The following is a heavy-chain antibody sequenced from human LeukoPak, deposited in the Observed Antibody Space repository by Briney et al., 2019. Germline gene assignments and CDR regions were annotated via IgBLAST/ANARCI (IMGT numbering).Heavy chain of an antibody. Sequence: PGGSLRLSCEASGFTFSTYWMHWVRHAPGKGLGWVSRAKSDGSGTRYADSVTGRFTLSRDNARNTLYLQMNSLSAEDTAVYYCTRDFGFEQAFDIWGQGTMVAVSS. CDR2: AKSDGSGT. V-gene: IGHV3-74*01. CDR1: GFTFSTYW. CDR3: TRDFGFEQAFDI. J-gene: IGHJ3*02. D-gene: IGHD1/OR15-1a*01.